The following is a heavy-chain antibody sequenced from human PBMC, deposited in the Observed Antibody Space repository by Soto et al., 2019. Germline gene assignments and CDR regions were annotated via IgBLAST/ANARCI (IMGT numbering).Heavy chain of an antibody. J-gene: IGHJ5*02. CDR2: INHSGST. D-gene: IGHD1-26*01. CDR3: ARGPWYSGSPRWFDP. CDR1: GGSFSGYY. Sequence: SETLSLTCAVYGGSFSGYYWSWIRQPPGKGLEWIGEINHSGSTNYNPSLKSRVTISVDTSKNQFSLKLSSVTAADTAVYYCARGPWYSGSPRWFDPWGQGTLVTVSS. V-gene: IGHV4-34*01.